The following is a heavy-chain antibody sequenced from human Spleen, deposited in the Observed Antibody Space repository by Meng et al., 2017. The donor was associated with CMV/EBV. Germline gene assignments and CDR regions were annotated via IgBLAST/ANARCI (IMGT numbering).Heavy chain of an antibody. Sequence: GESLKISCAASGCTFSIYWMSWVRQAPGTGLEWVANIKKDGSEKKYVDSVKGRFTISRDNAENSVYLQMDSLRAEDTAVYYCARVYLFEKSGYRHFDYWGQGTLVTVSS. V-gene: IGHV3-7*01. CDR3: ARVYLFEKSGYRHFDY. CDR2: IKKDGSEK. D-gene: IGHD3-3*01. J-gene: IGHJ4*02. CDR1: GCTFSIYW.